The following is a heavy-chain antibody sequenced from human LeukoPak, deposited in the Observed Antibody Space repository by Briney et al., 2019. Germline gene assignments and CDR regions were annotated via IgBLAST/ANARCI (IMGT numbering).Heavy chain of an antibody. CDR2: INPNSGGT. Sequence: GASVKVSCKASGYTFTGYYMHWVRQAPGQGLEWMGWINPNSGGTNYAQKFQGRVTMTRDTSISTAYMELSRLRSDDTAVYYCARAPESTTVTTVGIDYYYYYYMDVWGKGTTVTVSS. CDR3: ARAPESTTVTTVGIDYYYYYYMDV. J-gene: IGHJ6*03. CDR1: GYTFTGYY. D-gene: IGHD4-17*01. V-gene: IGHV1-2*02.